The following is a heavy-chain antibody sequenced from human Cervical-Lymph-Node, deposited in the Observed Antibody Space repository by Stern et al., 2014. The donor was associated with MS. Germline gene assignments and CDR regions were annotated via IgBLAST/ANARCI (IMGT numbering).Heavy chain of an antibody. CDR1: GRTFSSYA. CDR3: ARGGGSSSWYTFDY. V-gene: IGHV1-69*01. CDR2: IIPIFGTA. Sequence: QVQLVQSGAEVKQPGSSVKVSCKASGRTFSSYAISWVRQAPGQGLAWMGGIIPIFGTANYAQKFQGRVTITADESTSTAYMELSSLRSEDTAVYYCARGGGSSSWYTFDYWGQGTLVTVSS. J-gene: IGHJ4*02. D-gene: IGHD6-13*01.